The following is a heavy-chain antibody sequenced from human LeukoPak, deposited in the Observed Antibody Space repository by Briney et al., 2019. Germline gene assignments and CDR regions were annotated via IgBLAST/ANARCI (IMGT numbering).Heavy chain of an antibody. D-gene: IGHD2-15*01. V-gene: IGHV3-23*01. CDR3: AKGSGSSCYSPCDY. CDR1: GLTFRNYA. Sequence: GGSLRLSCAASGLTFRNYAMSRVRQAPGKGLEWVSVICANDGNTYYADAVKGRFTISRDNSKDTLYLQMDSLRAEDTAVYYCAKGSGSSCYSPCDYWGQGTLVTVSS. J-gene: IGHJ4*02. CDR2: ICANDGNT.